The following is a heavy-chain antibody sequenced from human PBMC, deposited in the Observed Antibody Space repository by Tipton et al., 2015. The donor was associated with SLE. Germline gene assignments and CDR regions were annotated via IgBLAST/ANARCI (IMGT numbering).Heavy chain of an antibody. CDR2: IKEDGSEK. D-gene: IGHD3-9*01. CDR1: GFTFSNYW. Sequence: SLRLSCAASGFTFSNYWMNWVRQAPGKGLEWVANIKEDGSEKYYEDSVKGRFTISRDNAKNSLYLQMNSLRAEDTAVYYCARDRRRYFDWSDAFDMWGQGTMVTVSS. CDR3: ARDRRRYFDWSDAFDM. J-gene: IGHJ3*02. V-gene: IGHV3-7*03.